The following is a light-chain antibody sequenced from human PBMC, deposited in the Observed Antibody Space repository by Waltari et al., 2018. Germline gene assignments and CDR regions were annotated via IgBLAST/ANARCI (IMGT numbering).Light chain of an antibody. J-gene: IGLJ2*01. CDR1: GSNIGAYD. Sequence: QSVLTQPPSVSGAPGQRVAISCTGSGSNIGAYDVHWYQQHPGKAPKLLSYGVTTRPVGVPDRFSGSQVGTAASLAITGLQAEDEADYYCQSYDPDLSVVFGGGTKLTVL. V-gene: IGLV1-40*01. CDR3: QSYDPDLSVV. CDR2: GVT.